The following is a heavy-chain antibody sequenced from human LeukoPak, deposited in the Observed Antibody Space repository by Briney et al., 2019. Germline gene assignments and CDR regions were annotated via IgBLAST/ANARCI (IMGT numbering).Heavy chain of an antibody. Sequence: SETLTLTCTVSGVSISAYFWTWIRQPAGKGLEWIGRIYTSGTINYNPSLESRLTMSLDTSKNQISLRLSSVTAADTGVYYCARKDGDFWGQGTLVTVSS. CDR1: GVSISAYF. J-gene: IGHJ4*02. CDR2: IYTSGTI. V-gene: IGHV4-4*07. CDR3: ARKDGDF.